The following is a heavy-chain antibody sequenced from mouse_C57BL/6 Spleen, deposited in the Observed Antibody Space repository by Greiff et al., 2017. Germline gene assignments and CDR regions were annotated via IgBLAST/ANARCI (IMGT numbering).Heavy chain of an antibody. Sequence: QVQLQQPGAELVMPGASVKLSCKASGYTFTSYWMHWVKQRPGQGLEWIGEIDPSDSYTNYNQKFKGKSTLTVDKSSSTAYMQLSSLTSEDSAVYYCARREEIYYGNYDYYAMDYWGQGTSVTVSS. V-gene: IGHV1-69*01. CDR2: IDPSDSYT. CDR3: ARREEIYYGNYDYYAMDY. J-gene: IGHJ4*01. D-gene: IGHD2-1*01. CDR1: GYTFTSYW.